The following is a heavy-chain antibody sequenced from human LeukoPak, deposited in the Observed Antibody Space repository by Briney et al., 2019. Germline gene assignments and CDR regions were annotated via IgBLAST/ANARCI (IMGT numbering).Heavy chain of an antibody. V-gene: IGHV3-21*01. CDR3: ARERAYCSGATCSLDS. D-gene: IGHD2-21*01. Sequence: GGSLRLSCTASGFSLSNYDMVWVRQAPGKGLEWIASTGLSTAYIGYADSVRGRFTISRDNAESSVYLQMNSLRDEDTAVYFCARERAYCSGATCSLDSWGQGTLSPSPQ. CDR2: TGLSTAYI. CDR1: GFSLSNYD. J-gene: IGHJ4*02.